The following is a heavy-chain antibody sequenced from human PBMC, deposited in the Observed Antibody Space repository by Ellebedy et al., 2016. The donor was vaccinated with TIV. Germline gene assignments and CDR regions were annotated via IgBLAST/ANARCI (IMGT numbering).Heavy chain of an antibody. V-gene: IGHV4-59*01. CDR1: GGSISSYY. CDR3: ARDRMTNYFYGMDV. Sequence: MPSETLSLTCTVSGGSISSYYWSWIRQPPGKGLEWIGSIYNSGSTNYNPSLKSRVTISVDTSKNQISLMLSSVTAADTAVYYCARDRMTNYFYGMDVWGHGTTVTVSS. CDR2: IYNSGST. J-gene: IGHJ6*02.